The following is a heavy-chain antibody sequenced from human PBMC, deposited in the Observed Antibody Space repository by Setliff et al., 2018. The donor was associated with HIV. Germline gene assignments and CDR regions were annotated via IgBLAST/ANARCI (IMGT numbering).Heavy chain of an antibody. Sequence: ASVKVSCKASGYVFTTYVINWVRQAPGRGLELMGWINANTGNPRYAPGFTGRFVFSLDTSATTAHLQINGLKPDDTAVYYCARDYNYASGTYNWFDPWGQGTLVTVSS. D-gene: IGHD3-10*01. CDR3: ARDYNYASGTYNWFDP. J-gene: IGHJ5*02. V-gene: IGHV7-4-1*02. CDR2: INANTGNP. CDR1: GYVFTTYV.